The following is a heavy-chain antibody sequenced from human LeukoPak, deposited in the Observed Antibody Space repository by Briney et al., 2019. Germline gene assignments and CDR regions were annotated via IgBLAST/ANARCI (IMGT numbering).Heavy chain of an antibody. D-gene: IGHD3-16*02. J-gene: IGHJ5*02. CDR2: IYTSGST. Sequence: SETLSLTCTVSGGSISSCYWSWIRQPAGKGLEWIGRIYTSGSTNYNPSLKSRVTMSVDTSKNQFSLKLSSVTAADTAMYYCAREIGSGRGYVWGSYRESSYNWFDPWGQGTLVTVSS. CDR3: AREIGSGRGYVWGSYRESSYNWFDP. CDR1: GGSISSCY. V-gene: IGHV4-4*07.